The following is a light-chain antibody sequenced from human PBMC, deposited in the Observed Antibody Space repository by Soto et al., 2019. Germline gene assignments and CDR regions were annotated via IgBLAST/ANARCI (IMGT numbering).Light chain of an antibody. V-gene: IGKV3-20*01. CDR2: GAS. CDR1: QSVSSSY. Sequence: EVVLTQSSGPLSLSPGERATRSCRASQSVSSSYLAWYQQKPGQAPRLLIYGASSRATGIPDRFSGSGSGTDFTLTISRLEPEDFAVYYCQQYGSSPLTFGGGTKVDIK. J-gene: IGKJ4*01. CDR3: QQYGSSPLT.